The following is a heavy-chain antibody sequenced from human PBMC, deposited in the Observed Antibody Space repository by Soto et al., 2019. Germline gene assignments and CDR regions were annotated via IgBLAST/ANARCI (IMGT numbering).Heavy chain of an antibody. D-gene: IGHD2-15*01. V-gene: IGHV3-23*01. CDR3: APHVHWSGGSCHYDAFDI. Sequence: EVQLLESGGGLVQPGESRGPSCEFPGFIFGNYMLTWLRQLPGKGRAWVPTIRDGGEGTYYADSVKGRFTISRDNPKNTLNLQMDSLGVEDTAVYYCAPHVHWSGGSCHYDAFDIRGQGTMVTVSS. J-gene: IGHJ3*02. CDR1: GFIFGNYM. CDR2: IRDGGEGT.